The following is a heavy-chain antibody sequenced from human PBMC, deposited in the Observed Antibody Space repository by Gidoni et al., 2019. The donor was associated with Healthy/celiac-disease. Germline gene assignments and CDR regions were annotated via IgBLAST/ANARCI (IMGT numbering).Heavy chain of an antibody. CDR3: ARVWGDWYFDL. CDR2: INAGNGNT. V-gene: IGHV1-3*01. CDR1: GYTFTNYA. D-gene: IGHD3-10*01. Sequence: QVQLVQSGAEVKKPGASVKVSCKDSGYTFTNYAMHWVRQAPGQRLEWMGWINAGNGNTNYSQKFQGRVTITRDTSSNTAYMELSSLRSEDTAVYYCARVWGDWYFDLWGRGTLVTVSS. J-gene: IGHJ2*01.